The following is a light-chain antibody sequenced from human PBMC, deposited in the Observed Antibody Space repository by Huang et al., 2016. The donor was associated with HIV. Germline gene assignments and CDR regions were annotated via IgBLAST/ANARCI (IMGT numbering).Light chain of an antibody. CDR3: QQYYTTPLT. Sequence: DIVMTQSPDSLAVSLGERATINCKSSQTVLDSSSNKNFVVWYQQRPGQPPTLLIYAASTRESGVPDRFSGSRSGTDFTLTISSLQAEDVAVYYCQQYYTTPLTFGGGTKVEIK. CDR1: QTVLDSSSNKNF. V-gene: IGKV4-1*01. J-gene: IGKJ4*01. CDR2: AAS.